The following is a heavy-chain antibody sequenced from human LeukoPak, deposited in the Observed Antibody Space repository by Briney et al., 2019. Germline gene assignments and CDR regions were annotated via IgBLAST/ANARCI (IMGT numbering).Heavy chain of an antibody. D-gene: IGHD6-13*01. CDR1: GGSISSYY. V-gene: IGHV4-4*07. CDR3: ASVYSSSWFDY. CDR2: IYTSGST. J-gene: IGHJ4*02. Sequence: SETLSLTCTVSGGSISSYYWSWIRQPAGKGLEWIGRIYTSGSTNYNPSLKSRVTISVDTSKNQFSLKLSSVTAADTAVYYCASVYSSSWFDYWGQGTLVTVSS.